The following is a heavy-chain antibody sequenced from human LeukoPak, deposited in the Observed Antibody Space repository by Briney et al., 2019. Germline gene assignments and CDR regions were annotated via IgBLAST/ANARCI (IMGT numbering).Heavy chain of an antibody. CDR3: ARHVIDTSGYYLDYFDY. V-gene: IGHV4-39*01. CDR2: IYYSGST. D-gene: IGHD3-22*01. Sequence: SETLSLTCTVSGGSISSSSYYWGWIRQPPGKGLERIGSIYYSGSTYYNPSLKSRVTISVDTSKNQFSLKLSSVTAADTAVYYCARHVIDTSGYYLDYFDYWGQGTLVTVSS. CDR1: GGSISSSSYY. J-gene: IGHJ4*02.